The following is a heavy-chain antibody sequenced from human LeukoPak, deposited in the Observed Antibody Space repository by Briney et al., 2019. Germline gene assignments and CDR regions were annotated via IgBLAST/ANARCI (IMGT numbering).Heavy chain of an antibody. V-gene: IGHV4-59*01. D-gene: IGHD6-13*01. CDR3: ARGVYIAAAQYGY. CDR1: GGSIGTYS. Sequence: AEALSLTGTGSGGSIGTYSWNWIRQPPGKGLEWIGYIYYRGTTNYNPSLKSRVTISVDTSKHQFPLKLSSVTAADTAVYYCARGVYIAAAQYGYWGQGTLVTVSS. J-gene: IGHJ4*02. CDR2: IYYRGTT.